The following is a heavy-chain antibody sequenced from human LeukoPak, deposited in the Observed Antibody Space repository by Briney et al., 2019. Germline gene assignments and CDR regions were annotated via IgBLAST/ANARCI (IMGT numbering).Heavy chain of an antibody. CDR1: GYTFTGCY. CDR3: TRDLLGGSGTFDP. J-gene: IGHJ5*02. Sequence: ASVKVSCKASGYTFTGCYLHWVRQAPGQGLEWMGWINPDSGDTNYLQKFQGGVTMTRDTSISTAYMELSRLNSDDTAVYYCTRDLLGGSGTFDPWGQGTLVTVSS. V-gene: IGHV1-2*02. D-gene: IGHD3-10*01. CDR2: INPDSGDT.